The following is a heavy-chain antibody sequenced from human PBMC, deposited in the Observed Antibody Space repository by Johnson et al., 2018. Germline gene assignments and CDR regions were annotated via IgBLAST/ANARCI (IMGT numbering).Heavy chain of an antibody. CDR3: ARARRPDGDYLGYFQH. CDR1: EFTFSTYG. Sequence: QVQLVQSGGGVVQPGRSLRLSCAASEFTFSTYGMHWVRQAPGKGLEWLAVIWYDGSNKYYADSVKGRFTISRDNSKKTPYLQMNSLGAEDTAVYYCARARRPDGDYLGYFQHWDQGTLVTVSS. D-gene: IGHD4-17*01. J-gene: IGHJ1*01. V-gene: IGHV3-33*01. CDR2: IWYDGSNK.